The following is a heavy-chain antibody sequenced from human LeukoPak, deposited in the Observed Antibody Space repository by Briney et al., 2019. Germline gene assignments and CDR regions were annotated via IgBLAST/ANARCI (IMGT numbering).Heavy chain of an antibody. V-gene: IGHV1-69*04. Sequence: SVKLSCKASGGTFGGSSIKWVRQAPGQGLEWMGRIIPLFHKADYTQKFQDRVTITADKSTNTVYMELRRLTFEDTGVFYCARVLHGDFGGGGFDIWGQGPTVTVSS. J-gene: IGHJ3*02. CDR1: GGTFGGSS. CDR3: ARVLHGDFGGGGFDI. D-gene: IGHD3-10*01. CDR2: IIPLFHKA.